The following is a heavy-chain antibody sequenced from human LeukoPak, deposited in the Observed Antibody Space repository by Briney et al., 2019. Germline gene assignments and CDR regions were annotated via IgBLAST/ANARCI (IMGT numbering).Heavy chain of an antibody. Sequence: PGGSLRLSCAASGFTFSSYEMNWVRQAPGKGLEWVSYISSSGSTIYYADSVKGRFTISRDNAKNSLYLQRNSLRAEDTAVYYCARGASGSYELWFDPWGQGTLVTVSS. CDR2: ISSSGSTI. J-gene: IGHJ5*02. CDR3: ARGASGSYELWFDP. CDR1: GFTFSSYE. V-gene: IGHV3-48*03. D-gene: IGHD1-26*01.